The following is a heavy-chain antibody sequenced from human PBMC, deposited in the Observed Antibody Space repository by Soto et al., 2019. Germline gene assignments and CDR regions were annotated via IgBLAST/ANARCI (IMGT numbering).Heavy chain of an antibody. J-gene: IGHJ4*02. Sequence: SETLSLTCAVYGGSFSGYYWSWIRQPPGKGLEWIGEINHSGSTNYNPSLKSRVTISVDTSKNQFSLKLSSVTAADTAVYYCARRSRGRCYNYWGPGTLVT. D-gene: IGHD2-15*01. CDR1: GGSFSGYY. CDR2: INHSGST. V-gene: IGHV4-34*01. CDR3: ARRSRGRCYNY.